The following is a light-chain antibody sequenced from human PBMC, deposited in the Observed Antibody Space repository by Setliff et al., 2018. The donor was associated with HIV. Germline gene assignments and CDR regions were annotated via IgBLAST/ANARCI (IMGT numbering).Light chain of an antibody. Sequence: SALTQPPSVSGAPGQRVTISCTGSSTNIGASYGVHWYQQFPGTAPKLLIYDNTNRPSGVPDRFSGSKSGTSASLAITGLQAEDEADYYCQSYDIRLSSYVFGAGTKGTVL. V-gene: IGLV1-40*01. J-gene: IGLJ1*01. CDR3: QSYDIRLSSYV. CDR2: DNT. CDR1: STNIGASYG.